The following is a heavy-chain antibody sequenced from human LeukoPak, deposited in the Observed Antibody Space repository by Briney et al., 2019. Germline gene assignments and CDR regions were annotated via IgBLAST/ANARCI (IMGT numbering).Heavy chain of an antibody. CDR1: GFTFSSYA. CDR3: ATFYSGSDNFDH. V-gene: IGHV3-23*01. D-gene: IGHD1-26*01. J-gene: IGHJ4*02. Sequence: PGGSLRLSCAASGFTFSSYAMSWVRQAPGKWLEWVSAISGSGGSTYYADSVKGRFTISRDNSKNTLYLQMNSLRAEDTAVYYCATFYSGSDNFDHWGQGTLVTVSS. CDR2: ISGSGGST.